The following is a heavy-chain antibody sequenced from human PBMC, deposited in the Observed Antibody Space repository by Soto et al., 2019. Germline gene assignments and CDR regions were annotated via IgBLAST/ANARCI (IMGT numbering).Heavy chain of an antibody. J-gene: IGHJ6*02. Sequence: ASVKVSCKVSGYTLTELSMHWVRQAPGRGLEWMGSFDPEDGETIYTQTFQGRLTLTGDTSTDTAHMELSRLRSEDTAVYYCTTSLELPLGTDVWGQGTTVTVSS. CDR2: FDPEDGET. CDR3: TTSLELPLGTDV. V-gene: IGHV1-24*01. CDR1: GYTLTELS. D-gene: IGHD1-7*01.